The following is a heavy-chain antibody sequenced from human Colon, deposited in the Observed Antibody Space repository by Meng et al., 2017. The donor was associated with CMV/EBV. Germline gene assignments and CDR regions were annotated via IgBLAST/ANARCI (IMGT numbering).Heavy chain of an antibody. CDR2: MNPNSGNT. Sequence: ASVKVSCKASGYTFTSYDINWVRQATGQGLEWMGWMNPNSGNTGYAQKFQGRVTFSADKIAGTAYMYLSSLPSADTALYFCVRDSGFGELYWGQGTLVTVSS. V-gene: IGHV1-8*03. D-gene: IGHD3-10*01. CDR3: VRDSGFGELY. CDR1: GYTFTSYD. J-gene: IGHJ4*02.